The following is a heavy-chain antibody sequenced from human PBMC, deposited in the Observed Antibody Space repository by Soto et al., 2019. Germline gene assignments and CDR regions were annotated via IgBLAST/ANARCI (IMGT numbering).Heavy chain of an antibody. V-gene: IGHV4-30-4*01. Sequence: PSETLSLTCTVSVGSISSGDYYWSWIRQPPGKGLEWIGYIYYSGSTYYNPSLKSRVTISVDTSKNQFSLKLSSVTAADTAVYYCARVQMATILHAFDIWGQGTMVTVSS. CDR3: ARVQMATILHAFDI. D-gene: IGHD5-12*01. CDR1: VGSISSGDYY. CDR2: IYYSGST. J-gene: IGHJ3*02.